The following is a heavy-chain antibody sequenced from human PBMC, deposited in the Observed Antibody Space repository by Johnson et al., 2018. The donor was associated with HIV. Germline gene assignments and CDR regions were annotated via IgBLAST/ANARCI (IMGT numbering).Heavy chain of an antibody. Sequence: VQLVESGGGLVQPGGSLRLSCEVSGFTISTFWMHWVRQVPGKGLMWVSGIGITGDTYYAGSVKGRFTISRDHAKNTLYLQMNSLRAEDTAVYYCARDPAAAALRAFDIWGQGTMVTVSS. CDR3: ARDPAAAALRAFDI. CDR1: GFTISTFW. D-gene: IGHD6-13*01. V-gene: IGHV3-74*01. CDR2: IGITGDT. J-gene: IGHJ3*02.